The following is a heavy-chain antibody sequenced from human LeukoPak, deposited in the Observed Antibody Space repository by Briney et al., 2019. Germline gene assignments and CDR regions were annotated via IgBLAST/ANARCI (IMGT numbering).Heavy chain of an antibody. CDR1: GGSISSHY. V-gene: IGHV4-59*11. J-gene: IGHJ6*03. Sequence: PETLSLTCTVSGGSISSHYWSWIRQPPGKGLEWIGYIYYSGSTNYNPSLKSRVTISVDTSKNQFSLKLSSVTAADTAVYYCARVSMDTRYYYYYMDVWGKGTTVTVSS. D-gene: IGHD5-18*01. CDR2: IYYSGST. CDR3: ARVSMDTRYYYYYMDV.